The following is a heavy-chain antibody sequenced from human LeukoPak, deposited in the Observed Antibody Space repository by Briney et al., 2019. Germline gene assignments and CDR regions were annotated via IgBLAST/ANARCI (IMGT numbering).Heavy chain of an antibody. V-gene: IGHV1-2*02. J-gene: IGHJ4*02. CDR2: INPNSGGT. CDR1: GYTFTGYY. Sequence: VASVKVSCKASGYTFTGYYMHWARQAPGQGLEWMGWINPNSGGTNYAQKFQGRVTMTRDTSISTAYMELSRLRSDDTAVYYCARVSRSGWSGELDYWGQGTLVTVSS. CDR3: ARVSRSGWSGELDY. D-gene: IGHD6-19*01.